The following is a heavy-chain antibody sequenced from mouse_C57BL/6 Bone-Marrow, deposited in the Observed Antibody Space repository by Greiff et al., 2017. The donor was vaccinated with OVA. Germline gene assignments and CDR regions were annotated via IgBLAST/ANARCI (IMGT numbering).Heavy chain of an antibody. CDR2: IYPGDGDT. J-gene: IGHJ3*01. V-gene: IGHV1-82*01. Sequence: VQVQQSGPELVKPGASVKISCKASGYAFSSSWMNWVKQRPGKGLEWIGRIYPGDGDTNYNGKFKGKATLTADKSSSTAYMQLSSLTSEDSAVYFCARDGSLGEAYWGQGTLVTVSA. CDR1: GYAFSSSW. D-gene: IGHD1-1*01. CDR3: ARDGSLGEAY.